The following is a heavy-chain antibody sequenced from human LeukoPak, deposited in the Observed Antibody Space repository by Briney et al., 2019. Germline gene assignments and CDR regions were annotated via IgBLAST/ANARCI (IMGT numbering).Heavy chain of an antibody. D-gene: IGHD1-26*01. CDR3: TREAGELLGAFDI. J-gene: IGHJ3*02. CDR1: GGSISSGSYY. CDR2: IYTSGST. V-gene: IGHV4-61*02. Sequence: PSETLSLTCTVSGGSISSGSYYWSWIRQPAGKGLEWIGRIYTSGSTNYNPSLKSRVTISVDTSKNQFSLKLSSVTAADTAVYYCTREAGELLGAFDIWGQGIMVTVSS.